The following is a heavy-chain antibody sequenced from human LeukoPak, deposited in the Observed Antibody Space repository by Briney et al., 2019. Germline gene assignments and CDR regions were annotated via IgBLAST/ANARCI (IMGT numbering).Heavy chain of an antibody. J-gene: IGHJ5*02. CDR2: IYYSGST. D-gene: IGHD3-10*01. CDR1: GGSISSSSYY. Sequence: PSETLSLTCTVSGGSISSSSYYWGWIRQPPGKGLEWIGSIYYSGSTYYNPSLKSRVTISVDTSKNQLSLKLSSVTAADTAVYYCASDVLLWFGERRFDPWGQGTLVTVSS. CDR3: ASDVLLWFGERRFDP. V-gene: IGHV4-39*07.